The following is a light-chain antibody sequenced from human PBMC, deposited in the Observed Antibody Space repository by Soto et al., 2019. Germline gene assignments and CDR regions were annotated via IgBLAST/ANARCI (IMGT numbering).Light chain of an antibody. CDR1: QSIRRS. Sequence: DIQMTQYPSSLPASVADRVTITCRASQSIRRSLNWYQQKPGKAPNLLIYAASSLQTGVPSRFTGSGSGTDFTLTISNLQPEDFAVYYCQQTYSSPRTFGQGTKVDIK. J-gene: IGKJ1*01. V-gene: IGKV1-39*01. CDR3: QQTYSSPRT. CDR2: AAS.